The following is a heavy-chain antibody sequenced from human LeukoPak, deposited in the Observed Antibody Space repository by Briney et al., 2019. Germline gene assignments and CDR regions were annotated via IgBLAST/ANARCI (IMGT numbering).Heavy chain of an antibody. CDR3: ARDGSSGWYGNWFDP. Sequence: GGSLGLSCAASGFTFSSYSMNWVRQAPGKGLEWVSSISSSSSYIYYADSVKGRFTISRDNAKNSLYLQMNSLRAEDTAVYYCARDGSSGWYGNWFDPWGQGTLVTVSS. D-gene: IGHD6-19*01. CDR2: ISSSSSYI. CDR1: GFTFSSYS. J-gene: IGHJ5*02. V-gene: IGHV3-21*01.